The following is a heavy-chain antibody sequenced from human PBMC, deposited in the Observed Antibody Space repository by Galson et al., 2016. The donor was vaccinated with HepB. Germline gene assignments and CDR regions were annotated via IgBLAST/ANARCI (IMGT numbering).Heavy chain of an antibody. D-gene: IGHD1-26*01. Sequence: SLRLSCAASGFTFSSYAMHWVRQAPGKGPEWVAIIWYDGSDQAYADSVKGRFTISRDNYANTLYLQMNSLRAEDTAVYYCARDQGTKWEKGNNWFDPWGQGTLVTVSS. CDR1: GFTFSSYA. V-gene: IGHV3-33*01. J-gene: IGHJ5*02. CDR3: ARDQGTKWEKGNNWFDP. CDR2: IWYDGSDQ.